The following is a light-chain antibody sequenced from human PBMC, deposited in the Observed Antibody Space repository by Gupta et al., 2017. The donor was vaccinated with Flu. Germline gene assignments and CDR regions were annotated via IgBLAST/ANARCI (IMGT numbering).Light chain of an antibody. CDR3: QHRSNCPIT. CDR2: DAS. J-gene: IGKJ5*01. V-gene: IGKV3-11*01. CDR1: QSVSSY. Sequence: EIVLTHSPATLSLSPGERATLSCRASQSVSSYLAWYQQKPGQAPRLLIYDASNRATGIPARFSGSESGTEFTLTISSREPEDFAVYYCQHRSNCPITFGQGTQVDIK.